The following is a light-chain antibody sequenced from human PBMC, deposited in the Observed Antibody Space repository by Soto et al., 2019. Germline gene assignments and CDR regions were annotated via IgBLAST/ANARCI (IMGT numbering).Light chain of an antibody. CDR2: KAS. CDR3: QQKKDNWP. J-gene: IGKJ1*01. Sequence: DIQMTQSPSTLSASVGDRVTITCRASQSISSWLAWHQQKPGKAPRLLIYKASNLESGVASRFSGSGSGTKFPLTFTSLQLDVSAIYYCQQKKDNWPFGQGTKGK. V-gene: IGKV1-5*03. CDR1: QSISSW.